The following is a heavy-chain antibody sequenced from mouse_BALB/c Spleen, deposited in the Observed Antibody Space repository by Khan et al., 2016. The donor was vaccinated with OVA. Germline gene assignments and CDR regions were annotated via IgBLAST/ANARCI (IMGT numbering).Heavy chain of an antibody. J-gene: IGHJ3*01. D-gene: IGHD2-12*01. Sequence: EVQLQQSGPELVKPGASVKMSCKASGYTFTSYVMHWVKQKPGQGLEWIGYIYPFNGDTLYNEKFKDKATLTSDKSSSTAYMELSSLTSEDSAFYFCAPVGSYYVSFAYWGQGPLVTVSA. CDR1: GYTFTSYV. CDR3: APVGSYYVSFAY. CDR2: IYPFNGDT. V-gene: IGHV1S136*01.